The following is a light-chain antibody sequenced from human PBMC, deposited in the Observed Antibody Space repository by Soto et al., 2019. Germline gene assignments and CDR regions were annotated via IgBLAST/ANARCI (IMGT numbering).Light chain of an antibody. J-gene: IGLJ2*01. CDR2: SND. V-gene: IGLV1-44*01. Sequence: SVLTQPPSASGTPGQRVTISCSGSSSNIGSNTVNWYQQLPGTAPKLLIYSNDQRPSGVPDRFSGSKSGTSASLAISGLQSDDEADYYCAAWDDSLSGVVFGGGTKLTVL. CDR3: AAWDDSLSGVV. CDR1: SSNIGSNT.